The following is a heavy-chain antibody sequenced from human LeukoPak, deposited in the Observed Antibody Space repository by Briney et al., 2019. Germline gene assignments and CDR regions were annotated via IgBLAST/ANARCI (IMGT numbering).Heavy chain of an antibody. CDR3: ARSEDDYGGNSGMTGWFDP. CDR2: IYYSGST. CDR1: GGSISSSSYY. J-gene: IGHJ5*02. V-gene: IGHV4-39*07. Sequence: PSETLSLTCTVSGGSISSSSYYWGWIRQPPGKGLEGMGSIYYSGSTYYNPSLKSRATISVDTSKNQFSLKLSSVTAADTDVYYCARSEDDYGGNSGMTGWFDPWGQGTLVTVSS. D-gene: IGHD4-23*01.